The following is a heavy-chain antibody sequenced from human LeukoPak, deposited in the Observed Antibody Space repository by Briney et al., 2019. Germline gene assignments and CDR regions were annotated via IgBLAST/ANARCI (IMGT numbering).Heavy chain of an antibody. D-gene: IGHD1-1*01. CDR2: ISGSSSST. V-gene: IGHV3-23*01. CDR3: ARSYAPALYFTNWYPAY. CDR1: GFTFSNYG. Sequence: GVSLRLSCAASGFTFSNYGMSWVRQAPGMGLEWVSAISGSSSSTYYADSVKGRFTISRDNSKNTLYLQMNSLRAEDTAVYYCARSYAPALYFTNWYPAYWGQGTLVTVSS. J-gene: IGHJ4*02.